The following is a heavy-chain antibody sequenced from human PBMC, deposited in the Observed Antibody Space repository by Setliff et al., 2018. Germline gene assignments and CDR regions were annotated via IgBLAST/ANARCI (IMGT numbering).Heavy chain of an antibody. CDR2: IFSGGNT. J-gene: IGHJ4*02. Sequence: GSLRLSCAASGFTFSDYYMSWVRQAPGKGLEWVSVIFSGGNTYNADSVKGRFTISRDNSKNTVYLQMNSLRAEDTAVYYCAKYSSSSGPFDYWGQGTLVTVSS. V-gene: IGHV3-53*01. CDR3: AKYSSSSGPFDY. D-gene: IGHD6-6*01. CDR1: GFTFSDYY.